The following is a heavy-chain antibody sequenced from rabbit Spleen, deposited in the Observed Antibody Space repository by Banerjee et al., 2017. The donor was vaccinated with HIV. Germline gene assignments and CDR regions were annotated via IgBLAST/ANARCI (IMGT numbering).Heavy chain of an antibody. Sequence: QEQLVESGGGLVQPGGSLKLSCKASGFDFSSYGVSWVRQAPGKGLEWIGYIDPIFGITYFANWVNGRFTISSHNAQNTLFLQLNSLTAADTATYFCVREVAAKFALWGQGTLVTDS. V-gene: IGHV1S47*01. J-gene: IGHJ4*01. CDR3: VREVAAKFAL. CDR2: IDPIFGIT. CDR1: GFDFSSYG. D-gene: IGHD4-1*01.